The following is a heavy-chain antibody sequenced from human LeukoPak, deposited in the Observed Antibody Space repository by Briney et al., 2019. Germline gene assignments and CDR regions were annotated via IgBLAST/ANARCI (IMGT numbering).Heavy chain of an antibody. J-gene: IGHJ4*02. D-gene: IGHD6-19*01. Sequence: ASLKVSCKISGYSLSDLSIQWVREAPGEGLEWMGGFDSENNKMVYSQKFRGRVTMTEDTSADTAYMELTSLRSEDTAVYFCATDRVYRSSGGSWGFFDYWGQGTLVIVSS. CDR1: GYSLSDLS. CDR2: FDSENNKM. V-gene: IGHV1-24*01. CDR3: ATDRVYRSSGGSWGFFDY.